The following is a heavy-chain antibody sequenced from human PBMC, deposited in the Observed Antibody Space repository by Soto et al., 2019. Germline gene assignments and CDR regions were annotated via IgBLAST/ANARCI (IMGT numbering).Heavy chain of an antibody. CDR2: INPSGGST. Sequence: GTSVKVSCKASGYTFTSYYMHWVRQAPGQGLEWMGIINPSGGSTSYAQKFQGRVTMTRDTSTSTVYMELSSLRFEDTAVYYCARDKDPLLIVVVPAAKPYYYGMDVWGQGTTVTVSS. CDR1: GYTFTSYY. CDR3: ARDKDPLLIVVVPAAKPYYYGMDV. V-gene: IGHV1-46*01. J-gene: IGHJ6*02. D-gene: IGHD2-2*01.